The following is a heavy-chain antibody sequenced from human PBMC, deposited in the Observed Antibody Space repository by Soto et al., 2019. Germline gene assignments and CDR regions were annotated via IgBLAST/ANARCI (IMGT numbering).Heavy chain of an antibody. D-gene: IGHD2-2*01. V-gene: IGHV1-69*01. Sequence: QVQLVQSGAEVKKPGSSVKVSCKASGGTFSSYAISWVRQAPGQGLEWMGGIIPISGTANYAQKFQSRVTMTADEDTSTAYMELSSLRSADTAVYYCARSQGSSTSLEIYYYSYYVMDFWGQGTRVTVSS. J-gene: IGHJ6*02. CDR1: GGTFSSYA. CDR3: ARSQGSSTSLEIYYYSYYVMDF. CDR2: IIPISGTA.